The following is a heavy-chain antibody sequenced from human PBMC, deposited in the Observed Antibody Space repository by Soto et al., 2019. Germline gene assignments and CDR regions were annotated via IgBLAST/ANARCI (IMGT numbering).Heavy chain of an antibody. CDR3: ARDFGEGQGYYYYGMDV. Sequence: ASVKVSCKASGYTFTGYYMHWVRQAPGQGLEWMGWINPNSGGTNYAQKFQGRVTMTRDTSISTAYMELSRLRSDDTAVYYCARDFGEGQGYYYYGMDVWGQGTTVTLSS. D-gene: IGHD3-10*01. CDR2: INPNSGGT. J-gene: IGHJ6*02. CDR1: GYTFTGYY. V-gene: IGHV1-2*02.